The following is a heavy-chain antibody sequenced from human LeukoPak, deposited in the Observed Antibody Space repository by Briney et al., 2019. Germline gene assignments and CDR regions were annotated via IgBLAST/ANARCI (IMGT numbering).Heavy chain of an antibody. CDR3: ARNSGDFWSGYTLY. D-gene: IGHD3-3*01. CDR2: IYYSGST. Sequence: SETLSLTCTVSGGSISSSSYYWGWIRQPPGKGLEWIGSIYYSGSTYYNPSLKSRVTISVDTSKNQFSLKLSSVTAADTAVYYCARNSGDFWSGYTLYWGQGTLVTVSS. CDR1: GGSISSSSYY. J-gene: IGHJ4*02. V-gene: IGHV4-39*01.